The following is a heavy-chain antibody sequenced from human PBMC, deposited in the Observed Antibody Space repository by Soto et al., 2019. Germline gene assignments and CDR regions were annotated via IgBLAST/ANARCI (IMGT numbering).Heavy chain of an antibody. J-gene: IGHJ6*02. Sequence: ASVKVSCKASGYTFTSYGISWVRQAPGQGLEWMGWISAYNGNTNYAQKLQGRVTMTTDTSTSTAYMELRSLRSDDTAVYYCARVGYCSSTSCYTDYYYYGMDVWGQGTTVTV. CDR3: ARVGYCSSTSCYTDYYYYGMDV. D-gene: IGHD2-2*02. CDR2: ISAYNGNT. CDR1: GYTFTSYG. V-gene: IGHV1-18*01.